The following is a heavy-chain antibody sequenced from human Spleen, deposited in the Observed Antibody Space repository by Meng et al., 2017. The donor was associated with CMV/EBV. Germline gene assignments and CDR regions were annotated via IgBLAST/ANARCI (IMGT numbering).Heavy chain of an antibody. CDR2: IYSGGST. V-gene: IGHV3-66*01. Sequence: EVEVVVAGGGLVRPGGSLRLSCAASGFTVSSNYMSWVRQAPGKGLEWVSVIYSGGSTYYADSVKGRFTISRDNSKNTLYLQMNSLRAEDTAVYYCARSSGWSRFDHWGQGTLVTVSS. CDR3: ARSSGWSRFDH. J-gene: IGHJ4*02. CDR1: GFTVSSNY. D-gene: IGHD6-19*01.